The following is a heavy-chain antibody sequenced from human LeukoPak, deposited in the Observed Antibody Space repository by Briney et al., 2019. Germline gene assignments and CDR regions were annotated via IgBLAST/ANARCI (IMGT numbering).Heavy chain of an antibody. CDR2: FDPEDGET. J-gene: IGHJ6*02. Sequence: ASVKVSCKVSGYTLTELSMHWVRQAPGKGLEWMGGFDPEDGETIYAQKFQGRVTMTEDTSTDTAYMELSSLRSEDTAVYYCATTVLNDSSKGNYGMDVWGQGTTVTVSS. CDR3: ATTVLNDSSKGNYGMDV. CDR1: GYTLTELS. V-gene: IGHV1-24*01. D-gene: IGHD3-3*01.